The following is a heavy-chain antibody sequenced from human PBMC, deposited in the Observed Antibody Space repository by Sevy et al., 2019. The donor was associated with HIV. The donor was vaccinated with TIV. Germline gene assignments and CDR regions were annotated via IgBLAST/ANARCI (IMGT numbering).Heavy chain of an antibody. V-gene: IGHV6-1*01. Sequence: SQTLSLTCAISGDSVSSNSAAWNWIRQSPSRGLEWLGRTYYRSKWYNDYAVSVKSRITINPDTSKNQFSLQLNSVNPEDTAVYYCARDMGGDGYNSPVYYYYYYGMDVWGQGTTVTVSS. CDR2: TYYRSKWYN. D-gene: IGHD2-21*01. J-gene: IGHJ6*02. CDR1: GDSVSSNSAA. CDR3: ARDMGGDGYNSPVYYYYYYGMDV.